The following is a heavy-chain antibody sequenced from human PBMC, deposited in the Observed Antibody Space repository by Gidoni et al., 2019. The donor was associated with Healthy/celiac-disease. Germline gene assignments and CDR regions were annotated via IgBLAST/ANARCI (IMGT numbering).Heavy chain of an antibody. Sequence: EVQLVQSGAVVTKPGESLKISCKGSGYSLTSYWLGWVRQMPGKGLEWMGIIYPGDSDTTYSPSFQGQVTISADKSISTAYLQWSSLKASDTAMYYCARQTAAGHDAFDIWGQGTMVTVSS. V-gene: IGHV5-51*01. CDR1: GYSLTSYW. CDR2: IYPGDSDT. D-gene: IGHD6-13*01. CDR3: ARQTAAGHDAFDI. J-gene: IGHJ3*02.